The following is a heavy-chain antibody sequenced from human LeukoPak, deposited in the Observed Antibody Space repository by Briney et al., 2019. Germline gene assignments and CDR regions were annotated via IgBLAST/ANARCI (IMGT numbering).Heavy chain of an antibody. CDR2: ISSSSSYI. J-gene: IGHJ4*02. CDR3: ASGYSSSPFDS. V-gene: IGHV3-21*01. CDR1: GFTFSSYS. Sequence: GGSLRLSCAASGFTFSSYSMNWVRQAPGKGLEWGSSISSSSSYIYYADSVKGRFTISRDNAKNSLYLQMNSLRAEDTAVYYCASGYSSSPFDSWGQGTLVTVSS. D-gene: IGHD6-6*01.